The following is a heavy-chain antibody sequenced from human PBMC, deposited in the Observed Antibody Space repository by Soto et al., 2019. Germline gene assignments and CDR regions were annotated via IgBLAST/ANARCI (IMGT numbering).Heavy chain of an antibody. CDR3: ARDCSGGSCYSGAFDI. CDR2: IIPIFGTA. D-gene: IGHD2-15*01. CDR1: GGTFSSYA. V-gene: IGHV1-69*01. Sequence: QVQLVQSGAEVKKPGSSVKVSCKASGGTFSSYAISWVRQAPGQGLEWMGGIIPIFGTANYAQKFEGRVTITADESTSTAYMELSSLRSEDTAVYYCARDCSGGSCYSGAFDIWGQGTMVTVSS. J-gene: IGHJ3*02.